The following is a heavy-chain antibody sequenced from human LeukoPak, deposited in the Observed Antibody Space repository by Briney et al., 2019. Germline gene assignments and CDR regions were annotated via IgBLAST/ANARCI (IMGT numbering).Heavy chain of an antibody. Sequence: GASVKVSCKASGGTFSSYAISWVRQAPGQGLEWMGGIIPIFGTANYAQKFQGRVTMTRNTSISTAYMELSSLRSEDTAVYYCARGVLWSSGWYFQKREDDAFDIWGQGTMVTVSS. CDR1: GGTFSSYA. V-gene: IGHV1-69*05. D-gene: IGHD6-19*01. CDR2: IIPIFGTA. J-gene: IGHJ3*02. CDR3: ARGVLWSSGWYFQKREDDAFDI.